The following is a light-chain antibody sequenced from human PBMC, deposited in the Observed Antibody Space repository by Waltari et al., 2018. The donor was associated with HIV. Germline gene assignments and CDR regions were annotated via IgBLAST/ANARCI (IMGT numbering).Light chain of an antibody. Sequence: QSALTQPASVSGSPGQSITISCTGTSSDVGGYNYVSWYQQHPGNAPKLMIYEVSNRPSGVSNRVSGSKSGNTASLTISGLQAEDEADYYCSSYTSSSTLYVFGTGTKVTVL. CDR3: SSYTSSSTLYV. CDR1: SSDVGGYNY. V-gene: IGLV2-14*01. J-gene: IGLJ1*01. CDR2: EVS.